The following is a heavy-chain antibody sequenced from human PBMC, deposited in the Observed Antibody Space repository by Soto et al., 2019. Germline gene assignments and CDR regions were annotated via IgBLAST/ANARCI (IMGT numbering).Heavy chain of an antibody. J-gene: IGHJ3*02. CDR3: AREKSSISSSSSSNAFDI. V-gene: IGHV1-46*01. D-gene: IGHD6-6*01. CDR2: INPSGGST. CDR1: GDAFTSYY. Sequence: GSVKISCKASGDAFTSYYMHWVRPAPGQGLEWMGIINPSGGSTSYAQKFQGRVTMTRDTSTSTVYMELSSLRSEDTAVYYCAREKSSISSSSSSNAFDIWGQGTMVTVSS.